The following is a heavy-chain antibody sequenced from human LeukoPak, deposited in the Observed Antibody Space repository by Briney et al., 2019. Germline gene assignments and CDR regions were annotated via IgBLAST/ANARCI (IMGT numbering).Heavy chain of an antibody. J-gene: IGHJ4*02. Sequence: GSSVKVSCKASGGTFSSYTISWVRQAPGQGLEWMGRITPIFGTANYAQKFQGRVTITTDESTSTAYMELSSLRSEDTAVYYCARSVYYDSSGYYWGQGTLVTVSS. CDR1: GGTFSSYT. CDR3: ARSVYYDSSGYY. V-gene: IGHV1-69*05. CDR2: ITPIFGTA. D-gene: IGHD3-22*01.